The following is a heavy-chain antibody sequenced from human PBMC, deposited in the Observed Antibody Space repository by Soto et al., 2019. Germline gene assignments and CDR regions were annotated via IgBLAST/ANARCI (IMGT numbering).Heavy chain of an antibody. V-gene: IGHV3-13*04. Sequence: PGGSLRLSCAASGFTFSSYDMHWVRQATGKGLKWVSAIGTAGDTYYPGSVKGRFTISRENAKNSLYLQMNSLRAGDTAVYYCARGPDPVMGDSSGFDPWGQGTLVTVSS. D-gene: IGHD3-22*01. J-gene: IGHJ5*02. CDR2: IGTAGDT. CDR3: ARGPDPVMGDSSGFDP. CDR1: GFTFSSYD.